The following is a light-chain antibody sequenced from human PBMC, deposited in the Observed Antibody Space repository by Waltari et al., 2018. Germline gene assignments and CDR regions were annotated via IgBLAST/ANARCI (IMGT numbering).Light chain of an antibody. V-gene: IGKV3-15*01. J-gene: IGKJ4*01. Sequence: EVVLTQSPATLSLSPGERATLSGRASQSVSVNLAWYQQRPGQAPRLLIYSASTRATGIPARFSGSGSGTEFTLTISSLESEDFAVYYCQQSRNWPPLTFGGGTKVEIK. CDR2: SAS. CDR1: QSVSVN. CDR3: QQSRNWPPLT.